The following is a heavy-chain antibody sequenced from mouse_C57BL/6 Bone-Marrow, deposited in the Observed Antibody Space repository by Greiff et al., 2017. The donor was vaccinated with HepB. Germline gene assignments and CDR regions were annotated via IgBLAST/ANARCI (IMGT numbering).Heavy chain of an antibody. J-gene: IGHJ4*01. CDR2: IYPRSGNT. Sequence: QVQLKESGAELMKPGASVKLSCKATGYTFTGYWIEWVKQRPGHGLEWIGEIYPRSGNTYYNEKFKGKATLTADKSSSTAYMELRSLTSEDSAVYFCARELGRNAMDYWGQGTSVTVSS. D-gene: IGHD4-1*01. CDR3: ARELGRNAMDY. V-gene: IGHV1-9*01. CDR1: GYTFTGYW.